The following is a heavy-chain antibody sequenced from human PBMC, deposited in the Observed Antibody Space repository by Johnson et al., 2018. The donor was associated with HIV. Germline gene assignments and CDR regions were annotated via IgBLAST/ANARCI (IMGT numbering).Heavy chain of an antibody. V-gene: IGHV3-66*01. CDR1: GFTVSSNY. CDR3: AKDLVDTAMDDAFDI. D-gene: IGHD5-18*01. J-gene: IGHJ3*02. CDR2: IYSGGST. Sequence: EKLVESGGGLVQPGGSLRLSCAASGFTVSSNYMSWVRQAPGKGLEWVSVIYSGGSTYYADPVKGRFTISRDDSKNTLYLQMNSLRAEDTAVYYCAKDLVDTAMDDAFDIWGQGTMVTVSS.